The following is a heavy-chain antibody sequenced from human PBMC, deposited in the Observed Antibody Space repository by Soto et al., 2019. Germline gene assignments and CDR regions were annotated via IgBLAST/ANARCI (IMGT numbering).Heavy chain of an antibody. CDR1: GFSFCDYY. Sequence: GSLRLSCAASGFSFCDYYMSWIRQAPGKGLEWISYISGSGNTIYYADSVKGRFIISRDNAKNSLFLQMNSLRADDTAVYYCARDRLPMVVVVMGWFDPWGQGTLVTVSS. D-gene: IGHD3-22*01. J-gene: IGHJ5*02. V-gene: IGHV3-11*01. CDR2: ISGSGNTI. CDR3: ARDRLPMVVVVMGWFDP.